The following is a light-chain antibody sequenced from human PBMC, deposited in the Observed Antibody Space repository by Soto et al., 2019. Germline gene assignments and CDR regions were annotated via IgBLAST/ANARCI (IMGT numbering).Light chain of an antibody. Sequence: QSALTQPASVSGSPGQSITISCTGTSSDVGGYNYVSWYQHHPGKAPKLMIYEVSSRPSGVSNRFSGSKSANTASLTISGLQAEDEADYFCSSHTSRATYVFGTGTKV. CDR1: SSDVGGYNY. V-gene: IGLV2-14*01. CDR3: SSHTSRATYV. CDR2: EVS. J-gene: IGLJ1*01.